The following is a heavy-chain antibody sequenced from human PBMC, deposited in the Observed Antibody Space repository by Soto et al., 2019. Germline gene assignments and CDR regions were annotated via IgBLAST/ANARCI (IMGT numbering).Heavy chain of an antibody. CDR3: ARGWGQQLLH. D-gene: IGHD6-13*01. CDR2: IYSGGRT. CDR1: GGTFSSYA. V-gene: IGHV3-53*01. J-gene: IGHJ1*01. Sequence: VQLVQSGAEVKKPGSSVKVSCKASGGTFSSYAISWVRQAPGKGLEWVSVIYSGGRTYYADSVQGRFTISRDNSKNTLYLQMNSLRVDDTAVYYCARGWGQQLLHWGQGTLVIVSS.